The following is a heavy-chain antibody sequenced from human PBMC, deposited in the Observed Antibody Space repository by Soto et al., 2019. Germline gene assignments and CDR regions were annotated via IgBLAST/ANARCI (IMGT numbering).Heavy chain of an antibody. D-gene: IGHD2-8*01. CDR3: ARAQVLTFYYYYMDV. CDR2: INHSGST. CDR1: GGSFSGYY. V-gene: IGHV4-34*01. Sequence: SETLSLTCAVYGGSFSGYYWSWIRQPPGKGLEWIGEINHSGSTNYNPSLKSRVTISVDTSKNQFSLKLSSVTAADTAVYYCARAQVLTFYYYYMDVWGKGTTVTVSS. J-gene: IGHJ6*03.